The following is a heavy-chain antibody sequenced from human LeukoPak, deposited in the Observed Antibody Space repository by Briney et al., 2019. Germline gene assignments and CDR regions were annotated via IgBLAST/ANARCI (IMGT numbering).Heavy chain of an antibody. CDR3: ARDRGGYTYSHDY. J-gene: IGHJ4*02. D-gene: IGHD5-18*01. CDR2: IYHDGST. CDR1: GGSISSNNW. Sequence: SETRSLTCAVSGGSISSNNWWNWVRQSPEKGLEWIGEIYHDGSTNYNPSLKSRVTISMDKSKNQLSLKLNFVTAADTAVYYCARDRGGYTYSHDYWGQGTLVTVSS. V-gene: IGHV4-4*02.